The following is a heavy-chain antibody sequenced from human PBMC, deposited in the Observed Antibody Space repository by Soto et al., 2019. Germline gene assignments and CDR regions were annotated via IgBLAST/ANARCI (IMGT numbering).Heavy chain of an antibody. CDR2: IYSGGST. J-gene: IGHJ4*02. CDR1: GFTFSSYA. V-gene: IGHV3-66*01. Sequence: GGSLRLSCAASGFTFSSYAMSWVRQAPGKGLEWVSVIYSGGSTYYADSVKGRFTISRDNSKNTLYLQMNSLRAEDTAVYYCARIKYALVEYWGQGTLVTVSS. CDR3: ARIKYALVEY.